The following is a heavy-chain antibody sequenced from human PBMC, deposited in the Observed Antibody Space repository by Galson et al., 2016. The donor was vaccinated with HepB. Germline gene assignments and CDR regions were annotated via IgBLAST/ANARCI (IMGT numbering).Heavy chain of an antibody. CDR3: AREYFEAFDF. CDR2: ISGSSDYI. Sequence: SLRLSCAASGFSFSAYSINWVRQAPGRGLEWVSSISGSSDYIYYRESVRGRFTIARDNARNSLYLQMNSLRAEDTAVYFCAREYFEAFDFWGQGTMVTVSS. D-gene: IGHD3-3*01. J-gene: IGHJ3*01. V-gene: IGHV3-21*01. CDR1: GFSFSAYS.